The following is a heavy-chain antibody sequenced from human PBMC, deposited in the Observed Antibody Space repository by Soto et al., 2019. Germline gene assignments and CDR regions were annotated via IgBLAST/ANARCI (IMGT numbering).Heavy chain of an antibody. CDR2: ISANNDHT. J-gene: IGHJ4*02. CDR1: GYTLNTCG. CDR3: ARGTYFDY. Sequence: QVQLVQSGAEVKKHGASVKVSCKASGYTLNTCGITWVRQAPGQGLEWMGWISANNDHTNYPQKHHGRVTMTTDTSTSTAYMELRSLTSDDTAVYYCARGTYFDYWGQGTLVTVSS. V-gene: IGHV1-18*01.